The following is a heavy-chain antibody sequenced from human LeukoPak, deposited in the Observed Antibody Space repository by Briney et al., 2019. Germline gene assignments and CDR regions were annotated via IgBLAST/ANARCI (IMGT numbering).Heavy chain of an antibody. V-gene: IGHV4-61*02. CDR1: GGSISNGSYY. J-gene: IGHJ6*03. CDR2: IFSSGNP. D-gene: IGHD4-11*01. Sequence: SETLSLTCTVSGGSISNGSYYWSWIRQPAGKGLEWIGRIFSSGNPDYHPSLKSRVTISIDTSKNQFSLKLTSVTAADTAVYYCARDHWTTVTTLGYYYYYYMDVWGKGTTVTVSS. CDR3: ARDHWTTVTTLGYYYYYYMDV.